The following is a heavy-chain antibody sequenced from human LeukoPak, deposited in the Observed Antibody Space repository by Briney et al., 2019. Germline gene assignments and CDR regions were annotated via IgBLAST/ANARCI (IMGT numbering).Heavy chain of an antibody. V-gene: IGHV3-21*01. J-gene: IGHJ3*02. Sequence: GGSLRLSXAASGFTFSSYSMNWVRQAPGKGLEWVSSISSSSSYIYYADSVKGRFTISRDNAKNSLYLQMNSLRAEDTAVYYCARAIHYYDSSGYDAFDIWGQGTMVTVSS. D-gene: IGHD3-22*01. CDR2: ISSSSSYI. CDR3: ARAIHYYDSSGYDAFDI. CDR1: GFTFSSYS.